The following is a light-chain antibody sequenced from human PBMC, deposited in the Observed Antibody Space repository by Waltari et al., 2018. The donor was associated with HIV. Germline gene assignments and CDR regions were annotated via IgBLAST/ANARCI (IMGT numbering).Light chain of an antibody. CDR3: QHYHSDPPT. Sequence: IRMTQSPSSFSAPIGARVTITCRASQGISNSVAWYQQKPGAAPKLLIYDASVLQSGVPSRFSGGGSGSDFSLTISCLQSEDFATYYCQHYHSDPPTFGPGTRVEIK. CDR2: DAS. V-gene: IGKV1-8*01. J-gene: IGKJ1*01. CDR1: QGISNS.